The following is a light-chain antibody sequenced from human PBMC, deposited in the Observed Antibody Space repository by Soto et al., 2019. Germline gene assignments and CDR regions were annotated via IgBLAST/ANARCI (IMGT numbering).Light chain of an antibody. CDR1: QTISSL. CDR2: KAS. Sequence: DIQMTQSPSTLSGSVGDRVTITCRASQTISSLLAWYQQKPGKAPKLLTYKASTLKSGVPSRLRGSGSGTESPFTSTNLQLANFAPYYCQPCNSYRGAFGQGTRWEL. J-gene: IGKJ1*01. CDR3: QPCNSYRGA. V-gene: IGKV1-5*03.